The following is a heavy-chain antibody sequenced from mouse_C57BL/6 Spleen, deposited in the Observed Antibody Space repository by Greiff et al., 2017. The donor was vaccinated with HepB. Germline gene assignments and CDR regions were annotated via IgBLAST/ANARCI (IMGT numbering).Heavy chain of an antibody. Sequence: QVQLQQPGAELVMPGASVKLSCKASGYTFTSYWMHWVKQRPGQGLEWIGEIDPSDSYTNYNQKFKGKSTLTVDKSSSTAYMQLSSLTSEESAVYYCARRAITTVVAPDWYFDVWGTRTTVTVSS. CDR3: ARRAITTVVAPDWYFDV. J-gene: IGHJ1*03. CDR1: GYTFTSYW. D-gene: IGHD1-1*01. V-gene: IGHV1-69*01. CDR2: IDPSDSYT.